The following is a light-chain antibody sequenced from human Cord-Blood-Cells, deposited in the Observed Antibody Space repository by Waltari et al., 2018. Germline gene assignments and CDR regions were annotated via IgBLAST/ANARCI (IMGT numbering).Light chain of an antibody. CDR3: CSYAGSYTWV. CDR1: SSDVGGYNY. Sequence: QPALTQPRSVSGSPGQSVTIPCTGTSSDVGGYNYVSWYQQPPGKAPKLMIYDVSKRPSGVPDRFSGSKSGNTASLTISGLQAEDEADYYCCSYAGSYTWVFGGGTKLTVL. J-gene: IGLJ3*02. CDR2: DVS. V-gene: IGLV2-11*01.